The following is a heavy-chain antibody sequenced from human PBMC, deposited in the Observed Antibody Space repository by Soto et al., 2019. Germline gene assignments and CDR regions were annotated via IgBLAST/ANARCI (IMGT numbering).Heavy chain of an antibody. CDR2: VNPHTGGT. J-gene: IGHJ4*02. Sequence: SCAASGFTFSSYSMNWVRQAPGQGLEWMGWVNPHTGGTHYAQKFDGRVTMTRDTSTYTAYMELSGLKFDDTATYFCARVMAYEQQLVPFDYWGQGTLVTVSS. D-gene: IGHD6-13*01. CDR1: GFTFSSYS. CDR3: ARVMAYEQQLVPFDY. V-gene: IGHV1-2*02.